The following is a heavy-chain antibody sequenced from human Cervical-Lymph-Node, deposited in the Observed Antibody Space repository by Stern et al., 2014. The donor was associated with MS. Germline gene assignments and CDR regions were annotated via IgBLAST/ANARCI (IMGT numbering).Heavy chain of an antibody. J-gene: IGHJ4*02. D-gene: IGHD5-18*01. Sequence: QLVESWGGLVKPGGSLRLSCAASGFSFRYYTMSWVRQAPGKGLEWVSSISSSLTYIYYADSLKGRFTISRDNAKNTLHLLMNSLRADDTAVYFCAREEDNTYNFEHWGQGTLVTVSS. CDR3: AREEDNTYNFEH. CDR2: ISSSLTYI. CDR1: GFSFRYYT. V-gene: IGHV3-21*01.